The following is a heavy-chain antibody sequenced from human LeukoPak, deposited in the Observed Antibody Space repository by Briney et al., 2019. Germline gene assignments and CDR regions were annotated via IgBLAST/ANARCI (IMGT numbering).Heavy chain of an antibody. Sequence: SETLSLTCTVSGGSISSYYRSWIRQPPGKGLEWIGYISYSGTTNYNPSLKSRVTISVAPSKNQFSLKLRSVTAPDTAVYYCARDRGNYFDYWGQGTLVTVSS. CDR1: GGSISSYY. V-gene: IGHV4-59*01. J-gene: IGHJ4*02. CDR2: ISYSGTT. CDR3: ARDRGNYFDY. D-gene: IGHD6-13*01.